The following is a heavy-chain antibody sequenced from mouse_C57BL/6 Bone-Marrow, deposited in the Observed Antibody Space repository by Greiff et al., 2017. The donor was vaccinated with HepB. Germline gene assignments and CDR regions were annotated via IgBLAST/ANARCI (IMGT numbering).Heavy chain of an antibody. CDR2: IDPANGNT. CDR1: GFNIKNTY. CDR3: ARYSNYVWYFDV. D-gene: IGHD2-5*01. J-gene: IGHJ1*03. V-gene: IGHV14-3*01. Sequence: EVKLMESVAELVRPGASVKLSCTASGFNIKNTYMHWVKQRPEQGLEWIGRIDPANGNTKYAPKFQGKANITADTSSNTAYLHLTSLTSEDTAIYYCARYSNYVWYFDVWGTGTTVTVSS.